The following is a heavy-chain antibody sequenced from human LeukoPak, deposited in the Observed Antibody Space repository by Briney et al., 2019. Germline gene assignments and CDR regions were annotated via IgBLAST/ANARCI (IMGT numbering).Heavy chain of an antibody. CDR2: IYYSGST. V-gene: IGHV4-59*01. Sequence: SETLCLTCTVSGGSISSYYWSWIRQPPGKGLEWIGYIYYSGSTNYNPSLKSRVTISVDTSKNQFSLKLSSVTAADTAVYYCARDGRYSGYDSWGQGTLVTVSS. J-gene: IGHJ4*02. CDR1: GGSISSYY. D-gene: IGHD5-12*01. CDR3: ARDGRYSGYDS.